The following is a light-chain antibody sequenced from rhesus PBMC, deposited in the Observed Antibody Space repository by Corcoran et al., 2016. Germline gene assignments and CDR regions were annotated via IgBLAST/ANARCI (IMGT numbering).Light chain of an antibody. Sequence: DIQMTQSPSSLSASVGDRVTITCRASQGITNDVAWYQQKPGETPKLLIYEASSLQSGIPSRLSGSGSVTDFTLTISSLQSEDFATYYCQHYYSTPYSFGQGTKVEIK. CDR3: QHYYSTPYS. J-gene: IGKJ2*01. CDR2: EAS. CDR1: QGITND. V-gene: IGKV1-25*01.